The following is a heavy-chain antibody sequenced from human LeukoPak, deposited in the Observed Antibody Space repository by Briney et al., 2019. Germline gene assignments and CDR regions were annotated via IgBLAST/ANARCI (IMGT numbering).Heavy chain of an antibody. CDR3: ARDPKESTYYYDSSGPYHFDY. CDR1: GFTFSSYA. Sequence: PGGSLRLSCAASGFTFSSYAMSWVRQAPGKGLEWVSAISGSGGSTYYADSVKGRFTISRDNAGNSLYLQMNSLRAEDTAVYYCARDPKESTYYYDSSGPYHFDYWGQGTLVTVSS. J-gene: IGHJ4*02. CDR2: ISGSGGST. V-gene: IGHV3-23*01. D-gene: IGHD3-22*01.